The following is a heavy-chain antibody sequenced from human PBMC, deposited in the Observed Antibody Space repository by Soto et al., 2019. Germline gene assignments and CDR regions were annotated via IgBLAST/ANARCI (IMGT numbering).Heavy chain of an antibody. D-gene: IGHD3-10*01. Sequence: ASVKVSCKASGYTFTSYGISWVRQAPGQGLEWMGWISAYNGNTNYAQKLQGRVTMTTDTSTSTAYMELRSLRSDDTAVYYCARSNMVSLYYYYGMDVWGQGTTVTVSS. CDR2: ISAYNGNT. CDR1: GYTFTSYG. V-gene: IGHV1-18*01. CDR3: ARSNMVSLYYYYGMDV. J-gene: IGHJ6*02.